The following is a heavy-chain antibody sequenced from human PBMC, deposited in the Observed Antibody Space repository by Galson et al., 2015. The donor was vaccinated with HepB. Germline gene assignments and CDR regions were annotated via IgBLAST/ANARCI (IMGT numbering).Heavy chain of an antibody. V-gene: IGHV3-74*01. CDR2: VNSDGKST. CDR1: EFTFSIYW. CDR3: TRVSPGANPL. J-gene: IGHJ3*01. D-gene: IGHD1-26*01. Sequence: SLRLSCAASEFTFSIYWMHWVRQPPGRGLVWVARVNSDGKSTTYADSVKGRFTISRDNAKNILYLQMNSLRAEDTAVYYCTRVSPGANPLWGQGTKLTVSS.